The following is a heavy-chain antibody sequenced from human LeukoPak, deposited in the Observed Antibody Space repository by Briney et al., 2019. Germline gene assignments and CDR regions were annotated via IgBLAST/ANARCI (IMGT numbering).Heavy chain of an antibody. V-gene: IGHV3-53*01. CDR2: IYSGGST. CDR3: ARGSVGYPTYYFDY. J-gene: IGHJ4*02. D-gene: IGHD4-23*01. Sequence: GGSLRLSCAASGFTFSSYAMSWVRQVPGKGLEWVSVIYSGGSTYYADSVKGRFTISRDNSKNTLYLQMNSLRAEDTAVYYCARGSVGYPTYYFDYWGQGTLVTVSS. CDR1: GFTFSSYA.